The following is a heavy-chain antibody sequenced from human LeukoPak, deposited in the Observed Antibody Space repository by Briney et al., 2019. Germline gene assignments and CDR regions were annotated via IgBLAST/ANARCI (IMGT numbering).Heavy chain of an antibody. V-gene: IGHV4-59*08. CDR2: IYYSGST. D-gene: IGHD2-8*01. CDR1: GGSISSYY. CDR3: ARHAVSQGMVYYFDY. J-gene: IGHJ4*02. Sequence: SETLSLTRTVSGGSISSYYWSWIRQPPGKGLEWIGYIYYSGSTNYNPSLKSRVTISVDTSKNQFSLKLSSVTAADTAVYYCARHAVSQGMVYYFDYWGQGTLVTVSS.